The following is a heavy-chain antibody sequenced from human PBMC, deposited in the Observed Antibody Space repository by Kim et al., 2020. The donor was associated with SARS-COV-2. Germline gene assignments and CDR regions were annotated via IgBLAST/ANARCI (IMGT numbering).Heavy chain of an antibody. V-gene: IGHV1-2*04. D-gene: IGHD3-22*01. Sequence: ASVKVSCKASGYTFTGYYMHWVRQAPGQGLEWMGWINPNSGGTNYAQKFQGWVTMTRDTSISTAYMELSRLRSDDTAVYYCARGPSSSGYYYHFAFDIWGQGTMVTVSS. CDR3: ARGPSSSGYYYHFAFDI. J-gene: IGHJ3*02. CDR2: INPNSGGT. CDR1: GYTFTGYY.